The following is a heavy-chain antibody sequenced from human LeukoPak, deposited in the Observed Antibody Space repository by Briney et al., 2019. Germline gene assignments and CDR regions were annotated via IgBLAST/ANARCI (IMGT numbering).Heavy chain of an antibody. J-gene: IGHJ5*02. V-gene: IGHV1-2*02. CDR1: GYTFTGYY. CDR3: ARGYCSGGSCHRRDWFVP. D-gene: IGHD2-15*01. CDR2: INPNSGGT. Sequence: ASVKVSCKASGYTFTGYYMHWVRQAPGQGLEWMGWINPNSGGTNYAQKFQGRVTMTRDTSISTAYMELSRLRSDDTAVYYCARGYCSGGSCHRRDWFVPWGQGTLVTVSS.